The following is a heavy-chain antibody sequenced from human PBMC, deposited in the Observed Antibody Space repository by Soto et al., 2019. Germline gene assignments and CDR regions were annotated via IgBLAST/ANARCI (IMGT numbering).Heavy chain of an antibody. Sequence: QVQLQESGPGLVKPSQTLSLTCTVSGGSISSGGYYWSWIRQHPGTGLEWIGYISYSGSTYYNPSPXSXRTISVDTSKNPFSLILNSVTAADTAVYYCARGVLHWGQGTLVTVSS. CDR2: ISYSGST. J-gene: IGHJ4*01. V-gene: IGHV4-31*03. CDR1: GGSISSGGYY. CDR3: ARGVLH.